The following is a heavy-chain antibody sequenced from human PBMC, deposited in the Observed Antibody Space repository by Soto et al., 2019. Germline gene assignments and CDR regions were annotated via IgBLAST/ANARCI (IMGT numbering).Heavy chain of an antibody. CDR3: AKDIAVAGSYYYGMYV. Sequence: GGSLRLSCAASGFTFSSYGMHWVRQAPGKGLEWVAVISYDGSNKYYADSVKGRFTISRDNSKNTLYLQMNSLRAEDTAVYYCAKDIAVAGSYYYGMYVWGQGTTVTVSS. CDR2: ISYDGSNK. D-gene: IGHD6-19*01. V-gene: IGHV3-30*18. J-gene: IGHJ6*02. CDR1: GFTFSSYG.